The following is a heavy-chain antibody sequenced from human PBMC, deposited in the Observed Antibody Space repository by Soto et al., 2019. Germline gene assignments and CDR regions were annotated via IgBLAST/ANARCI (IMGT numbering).Heavy chain of an antibody. CDR2: ISGSGGST. CDR3: ARVDGSGSYSFDY. Sequence: PGGSLRLSCAASGFTFSSYAMSWVRQAPGKGLEWVSYISGSGGSTYYADSVKGRFTISRDNAKNSLYLQMNSLRAEDTAVYYCARVDGSGSYSFDYWGQGTLVTVSS. D-gene: IGHD3-10*01. V-gene: IGHV3-23*01. J-gene: IGHJ4*02. CDR1: GFTFSSYA.